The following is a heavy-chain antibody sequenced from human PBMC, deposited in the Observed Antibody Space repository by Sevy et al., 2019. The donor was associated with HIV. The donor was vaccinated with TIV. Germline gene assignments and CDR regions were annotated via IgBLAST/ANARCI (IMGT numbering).Heavy chain of an antibody. CDR1: GFPFSNYW. CDR2: IKQDESEI. D-gene: IGHD4-17*01. V-gene: IGHV3-7*01. Sequence: GGFLRLSCAVSGFPFSNYWMSCVRQAPGKGLEWVANIKQDESEIYNVDSVKGRFTISRDNAKNSVSLQMNSLGAVDSAVYYCARGPNYGYRTDYFEYWGQGIKVTVSS. CDR3: ARGPNYGYRTDYFEY. J-gene: IGHJ4*02.